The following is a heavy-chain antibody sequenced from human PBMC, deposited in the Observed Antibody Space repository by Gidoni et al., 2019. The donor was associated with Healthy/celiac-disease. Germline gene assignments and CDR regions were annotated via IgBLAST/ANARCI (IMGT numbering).Heavy chain of an antibody. CDR3: ARDWGIYRGQQLGPTYYFDY. CDR1: GFTFSSYS. D-gene: IGHD6-13*01. J-gene: IGHJ4*02. V-gene: IGHV3-21*01. CDR2: ISSSSSYI. Sequence: EVQLVESGGGLVKPGGSLRLSCAASGFTFSSYSMNWVRQAPGKGLEWVSSISSSSSYIYYADSVKGRFTISRDNAKNSLYLQMNSLRAEDTAVYYCARDWGIYRGQQLGPTYYFDYWGQGTLVTVSS.